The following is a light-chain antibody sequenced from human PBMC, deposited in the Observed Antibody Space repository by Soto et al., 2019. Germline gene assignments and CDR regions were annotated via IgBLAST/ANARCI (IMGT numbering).Light chain of an antibody. CDR1: SSDVGGYNY. CDR2: EVS. V-gene: IGLV2-14*01. Sequence: QPVLTQPASVSGSPGQSITISCTGTSSDVGGYNYVSWYQQHPGKAPKLMIYEVSNRPSGVSNRFSGSKSGNTASLTISGLQAEDDADYCCSSYTSSSIDYVFGTGTKLTVL. CDR3: SSYTSSSIDYV. J-gene: IGLJ1*01.